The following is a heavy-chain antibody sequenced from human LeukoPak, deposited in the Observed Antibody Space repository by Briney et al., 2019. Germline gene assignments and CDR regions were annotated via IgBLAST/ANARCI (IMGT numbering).Heavy chain of an antibody. CDR2: ISYDGSNK. CDR1: GFTFSSYA. D-gene: IGHD1-1*01. CDR3: VRDMVHSFDY. Sequence: PGGSLRLSCAASGFTFSSYAMHWVPQAPGKGLEGVAVISYDGSNKYYADSVKGRFTISRDNSKNTLYLQMNSLRAEDTAVYYCVRDMVHSFDYWGQGTLVTVSS. J-gene: IGHJ4*02. V-gene: IGHV3-30*04.